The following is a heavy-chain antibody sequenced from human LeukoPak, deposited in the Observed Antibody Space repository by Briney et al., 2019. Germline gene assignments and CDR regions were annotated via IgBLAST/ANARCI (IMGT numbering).Heavy chain of an antibody. CDR1: GGSISSGSYY. J-gene: IGHJ4*02. CDR2: IYTSGST. D-gene: IGHD3-22*01. V-gene: IGHV4-61*02. Sequence: PSETLSLTCTVSGGSISSGSYYWSWIRQPAGKGLEWIGRIYTSGSTNYNPSPKSRVTMSVDPSKNQFSLKLTSVTVADTATYYCVRQGTNSGYYLLDHWGQGHPVIVSS. CDR3: VRQGTNSGYYLLDH.